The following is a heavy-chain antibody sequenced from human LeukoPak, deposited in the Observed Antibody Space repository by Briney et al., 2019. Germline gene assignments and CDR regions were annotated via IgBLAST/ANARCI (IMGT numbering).Heavy chain of an antibody. CDR2: IGTAGDT. V-gene: IGHV3-13*01. Sequence: GGSLRLSCAASGFTFSSYDMHWVRQATGKGLEWVSAIGTAGDTYYPGSVKGRFTISRENAKNSLYLQMNSLRAGDTAVYYCARDRTTNGEWYFDLWGRGTLVTVSS. CDR1: GFTFSSYD. D-gene: IGHD3-10*01. CDR3: ARDRTTNGEWYFDL. J-gene: IGHJ2*01.